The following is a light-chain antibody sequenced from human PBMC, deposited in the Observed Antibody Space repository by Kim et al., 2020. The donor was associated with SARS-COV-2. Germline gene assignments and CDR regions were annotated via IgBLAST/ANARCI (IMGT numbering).Light chain of an antibody. Sequence: QRVTISCSGSSSNIGNNGVNWFQQLPGKAPKLLIYFDDLLPSGVSDRFSGSRSGTSASLAISGLQSEDEADYYCAAWDDSLNGVVFGGGTQLTVL. CDR1: SSNIGNNG. J-gene: IGLJ2*01. CDR3: AAWDDSLNGVV. V-gene: IGLV1-36*01. CDR2: FDD.